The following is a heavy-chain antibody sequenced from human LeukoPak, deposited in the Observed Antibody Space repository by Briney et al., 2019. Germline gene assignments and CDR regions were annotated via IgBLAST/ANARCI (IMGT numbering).Heavy chain of an antibody. CDR3: ARVYSSSSPFDY. CDR2: ISSSSSYI. CDR1: GFTFSSYS. D-gene: IGHD6-6*01. V-gene: IGHV3-21*01. Sequence: GGSLRLSCAASGFTFSSYSMNWVRQALGKGLEWVSSISSSSSYIYYADSVKGRFTISRDNAKNSLYLQMNSLRAEDTAVYYCARVYSSSSPFDYWGQGTLVTVSS. J-gene: IGHJ4*02.